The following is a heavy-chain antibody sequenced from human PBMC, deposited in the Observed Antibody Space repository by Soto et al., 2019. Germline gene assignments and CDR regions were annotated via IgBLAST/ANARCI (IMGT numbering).Heavy chain of an antibody. D-gene: IGHD3-22*01. CDR3: ARASKRKYYYDSSVYAPGAFDI. CDR1: GGTFSSYA. V-gene: IGHV1-69*13. J-gene: IGHJ3*02. CDR2: IIPIFGTA. Sequence: ASVKVSCKASGGTFSSYAISWVRQAPGQGLEWMGGIIPIFGTANYAQKFQGRVTITADESTSRAYMELSSLRSEDTAVYYCARASKRKYYYDSSVYAPGAFDIWGQGTMVTVSS.